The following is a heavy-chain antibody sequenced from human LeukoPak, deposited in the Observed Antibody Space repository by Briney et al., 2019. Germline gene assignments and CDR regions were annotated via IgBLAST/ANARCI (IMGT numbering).Heavy chain of an antibody. J-gene: IGHJ4*02. V-gene: IGHV3-30*18. CDR2: ISYGGSNQ. CDR1: GFTFSNYG. D-gene: IGHD6-19*01. Sequence: PGRSLRLSCAASGFTFSNYGMHWVRQAPGKGLEWVSFISYGGSNQYYADSVKGRFTISRDNSKNTLSLQMNSLRAEDTAVYYCAKELQGIAVADTWGQGILVTVSS. CDR3: AKELQGIAVADT.